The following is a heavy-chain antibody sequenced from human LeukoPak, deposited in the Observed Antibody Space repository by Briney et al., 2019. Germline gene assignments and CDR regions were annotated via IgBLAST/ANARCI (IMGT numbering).Heavy chain of an antibody. J-gene: IGHJ4*02. CDR3: AKDLSEVVVAPCYFDY. CDR1: GGSISTSSYY. CDR2: ISGSGGST. V-gene: IGHV3-23*01. Sequence: ETLSLTCTVSGGSISTSSYYWGWIRQAPGKGLEWVSAISGSGGSTYYADSVKGRFTISRDNSKNTLYLQMNSLRAEDTAVYYCAKDLSEVVVAPCYFDYWGQGTLVTVSS. D-gene: IGHD2-15*01.